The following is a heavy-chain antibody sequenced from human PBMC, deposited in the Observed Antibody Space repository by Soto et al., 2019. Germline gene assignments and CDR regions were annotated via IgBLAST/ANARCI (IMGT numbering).Heavy chain of an antibody. CDR3: ARRDYYGSGCYYFDY. CDR1: GYIFTNYP. V-gene: IGHV1-3*01. Sequence: QVQLVQSGAELKNPGASVKVSCKASGYIFTNYPIHWVRQAPGQRLEWMGWINAANGDTGYSQNCQGRVTFTRDTSASTVYREMSRLTSEDTAISYCARRDYYGSGCYYFDYWGQGTLVTVSS. CDR2: INAANGDT. D-gene: IGHD3-10*01. J-gene: IGHJ4*02.